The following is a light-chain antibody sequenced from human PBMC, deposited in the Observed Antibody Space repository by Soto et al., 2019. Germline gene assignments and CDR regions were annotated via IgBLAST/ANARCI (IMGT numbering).Light chain of an antibody. CDR3: QQGNSFPLT. CDR1: PDSDSW. V-gene: IGKV1-12*01. Sequence: DIQMTQSPSSVSASIGDRVTITCRASPDSDSWLAWFQQKPWEAPRLLIYAAISLHSGVPSRFSGAGSGTDFSLTISSLQPEDFATYFCQQGNSFPLTFGGGTKVEIK. J-gene: IGKJ4*01. CDR2: AAI.